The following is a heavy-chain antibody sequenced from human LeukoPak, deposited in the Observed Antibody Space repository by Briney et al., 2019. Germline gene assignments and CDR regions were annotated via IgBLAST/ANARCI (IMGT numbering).Heavy chain of an antibody. CDR2: ISGSGGST. J-gene: IGHJ3*02. D-gene: IGHD1-26*01. Sequence: GGSLRLSCAASGFTFSSYAMSWVRQAPGKGLEWVSAISGSGGSTYYADSVKGRFTISRDNSKNTLYLQMNSLRAEDTAVYYCAKSHLVGATSDNAFDIWGQGTMVTVSS. CDR3: AKSHLVGATSDNAFDI. V-gene: IGHV3-23*01. CDR1: GFTFSSYA.